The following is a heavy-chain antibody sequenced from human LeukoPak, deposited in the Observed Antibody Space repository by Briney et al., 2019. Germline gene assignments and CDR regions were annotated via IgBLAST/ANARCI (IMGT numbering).Heavy chain of an antibody. CDR3: ASRLIAAAANDAFDA. J-gene: IGHJ3*01. D-gene: IGHD6-13*01. V-gene: IGHV5-51*01. CDR2: IYPGDSDT. CDR1: GYIFINHW. Sequence: GESLEISCKVSGYIFINHWIGWVRQMPGKGLEWMGIIYPGDSDTRYSPSFQGQVTISADKSISTAYLQWSSLKASDTAIYYCASRLIAAAANDAFDAWGQGTLVTVSS.